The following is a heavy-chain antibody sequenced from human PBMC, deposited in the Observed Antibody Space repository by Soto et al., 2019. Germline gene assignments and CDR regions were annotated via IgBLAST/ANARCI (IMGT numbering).Heavy chain of an antibody. CDR2: ISYDGSNK. J-gene: IGHJ4*02. D-gene: IGHD2-15*01. V-gene: IGHV3-30*18. CDR1: GFTFSSYG. CDR3: AKEPHYGGNGYFDY. Sequence: GGSLRLSCAASGFTFSSYGMHWVRQAPGKGLEWVAVISYDGSNKYYADSVKGRFTISRDNSKNTLYLQMNSLRAEDTAVYYCAKEPHYGGNGYFDYWGQGTLVTVSS.